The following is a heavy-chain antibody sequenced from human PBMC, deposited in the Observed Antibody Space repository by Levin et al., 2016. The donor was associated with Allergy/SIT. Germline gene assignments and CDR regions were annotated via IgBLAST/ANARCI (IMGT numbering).Heavy chain of an antibody. CDR3: ATQYVLLWFGEFHPNWFDP. CDR1: GGSISSSSYY. D-gene: IGHD3-10*01. CDR2: IYYSGST. V-gene: IGHV4-39*01. Sequence: SETLSLTCTVSGGSISSSSYYWGWIRQPPGKGLEWIGSIYYSGSTYYNPSLKSRVTISVDTSKNQFSLKLSSVTAADTAVYYCATQYVLLWFGEFHPNWFDPWGQGTLVTVSS. J-gene: IGHJ5*02.